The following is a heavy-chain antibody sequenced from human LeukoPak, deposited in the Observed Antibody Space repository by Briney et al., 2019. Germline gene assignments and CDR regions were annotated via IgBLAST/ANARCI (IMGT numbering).Heavy chain of an antibody. V-gene: IGHV3-21*01. Sequence: GGSLRLSCAASGFTFSSYSMNWVRQAPGKGLEWVSSISSSSSYIYYADSVKGRFTISRGNAKNSLYLQMNSLRAEDTAVYYCASGSEVVIDYWGQGTLVTVSS. CDR2: ISSSSSYI. J-gene: IGHJ4*02. CDR1: GFTFSSYS. D-gene: IGHD3-10*01. CDR3: ASGSEVVIDY.